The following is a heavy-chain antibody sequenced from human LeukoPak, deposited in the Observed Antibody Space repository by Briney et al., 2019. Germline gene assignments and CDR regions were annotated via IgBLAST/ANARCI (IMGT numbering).Heavy chain of an antibody. CDR2: ISGGGDIT. CDR3: ARGRRYCSGGSCYSKANYYYYYMDV. CDR1: GFSFVTSS. D-gene: IGHD2-15*01. Sequence: GGTLRLSCVASGFSFVTSSMSWVRQAPGKGLEWVSVISGGGDITYYADSVKGRFTISRDNSKNTLFLQMNSLRAEDTAVYYCARGRRYCSGGSCYSKANYYYYYMDVWGKGTTVTISS. V-gene: IGHV3-23*01. J-gene: IGHJ6*03.